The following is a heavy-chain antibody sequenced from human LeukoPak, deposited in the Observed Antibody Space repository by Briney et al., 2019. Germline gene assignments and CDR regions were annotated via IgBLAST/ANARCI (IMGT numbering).Heavy chain of an antibody. J-gene: IGHJ6*02. CDR3: ARAPAIVVVPAANYYYYGMDV. V-gene: IGHV4-61*02. Sequence: SQTLSLTCTLSGGSITSGSYSCSSIRPPPGKGLWWIWRIYTIGSTHYNPSLKSRVTISVDTSKNQFALTLSSVSAADTAVYYCARAPAIVVVPAANYYYYGMDVWGQGTTVTVSS. CDR2: IYTIGST. CDR1: GGSITSGSYS. D-gene: IGHD2-2*01.